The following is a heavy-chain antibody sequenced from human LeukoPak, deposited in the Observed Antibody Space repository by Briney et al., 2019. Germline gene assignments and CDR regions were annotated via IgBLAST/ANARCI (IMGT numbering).Heavy chain of an antibody. CDR1: GYSFTTYR. CDR2: ISPGDSDT. D-gene: IGHD3-22*01. CDR3: ARHLDDSSGYYYRTMYYFDY. V-gene: IGHV5-51*01. Sequence: GESLKISCKGSGYSFTTYRIVWVRQMPGKGLEWMGVISPGDSDTRYSPSFQGQVTISADKSISTAYLQWSSLKASDTAMYYCARHLDDSSGYYYRTMYYFDYWGQGTLVTVSS. J-gene: IGHJ4*02.